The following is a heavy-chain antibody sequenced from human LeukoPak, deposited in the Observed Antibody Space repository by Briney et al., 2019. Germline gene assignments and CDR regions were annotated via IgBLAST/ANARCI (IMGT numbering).Heavy chain of an antibody. CDR2: INHSGST. CDR1: GGSFSGYY. CDR3: SRGPGENLERHWFDP. D-gene: IGHD7-27*01. Sequence: TSETLSLTCAVYGGSFSGYYWSWIRQPPGKGLEWIGEINHSGSTNYNPSLKSRVTVSVDPSKNQSSLKLSSVTAADTAVYYCSRGPGENLERHWFDPWGQGTLVTVSS. J-gene: IGHJ5*02. V-gene: IGHV4-34*01.